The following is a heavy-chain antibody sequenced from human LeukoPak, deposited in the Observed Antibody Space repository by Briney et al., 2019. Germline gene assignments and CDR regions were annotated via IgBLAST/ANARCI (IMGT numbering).Heavy chain of an antibody. J-gene: IGHJ4*02. CDR3: AEEHSSGFRPHFDY. CDR1: GFTFSGYG. D-gene: IGHD3-22*01. Sequence: GGSLRLSCAASGFTFSGYGMHWVRQAPGKGLEWVAVIWYDGSKKYYADSVKGRFTISRDNSKNTLSLQMNSLRAEDTAVYYCAEEHSSGFRPHFDYWGQGTLVTVSS. CDR2: IWYDGSKK. V-gene: IGHV3-33*06.